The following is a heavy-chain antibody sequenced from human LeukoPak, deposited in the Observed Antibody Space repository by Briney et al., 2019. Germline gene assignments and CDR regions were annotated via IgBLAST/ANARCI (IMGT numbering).Heavy chain of an antibody. Sequence: ASVKVSCKASGYTFTSYGISWVRQAPGQGLEWMGWISAYNGNTNYAQKFQGRVTITADESTSTAYMELSSLRSEDTAVYYCARVRAELGVDPWGQGTLVTVSS. V-gene: IGHV1-18*01. CDR1: GYTFTSYG. CDR3: ARVRAELGVDP. J-gene: IGHJ5*02. D-gene: IGHD3-16*01. CDR2: ISAYNGNT.